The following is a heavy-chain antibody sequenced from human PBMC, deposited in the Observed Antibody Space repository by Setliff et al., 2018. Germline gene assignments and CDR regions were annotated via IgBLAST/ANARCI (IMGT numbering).Heavy chain of an antibody. CDR3: ARGAVNWAAFNI. V-gene: IGHV1-69*11. Sequence: SVKVSCKVSGGSFSSYAISWVRQAPGQGPEWLGRIIPVLDTTDYSPKFQDRLTITADEPSRTVNMELHSLRSEDTALYYCARGAVNWAAFNIWGQGTMVTVSS. CDR2: IIPVLDTT. J-gene: IGHJ3*02. CDR1: GGSFSSYA. D-gene: IGHD3-16*01.